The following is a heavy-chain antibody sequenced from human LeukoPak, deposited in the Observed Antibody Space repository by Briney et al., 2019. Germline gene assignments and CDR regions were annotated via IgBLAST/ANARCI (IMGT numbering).Heavy chain of an antibody. CDR2: ISGSGGIT. V-gene: IGHV3-23*01. J-gene: IGHJ4*02. Sequence: GGSLRLSCAASGFTFSSYAMSWVRQAPGKGLEWVSAISGSGGITYYADSVKGRFTISRENSKNTLYLQMNSLRVEDTAVYYCARDRGVLRYFDWLTAPDYWGQGTLVTVSS. CDR3: ARDRGVLRYFDWLTAPDY. D-gene: IGHD3-9*01. CDR1: GFTFSSYA.